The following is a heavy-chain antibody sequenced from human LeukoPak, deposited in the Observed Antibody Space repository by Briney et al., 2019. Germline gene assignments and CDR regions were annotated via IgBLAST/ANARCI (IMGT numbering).Heavy chain of an antibody. J-gene: IGHJ4*02. CDR1: GYTFTGYY. V-gene: IGHV1-2*02. CDR3: ARDFGDIVVVPAAMSY. CDR2: INPNSGGT. D-gene: IGHD2-2*01. Sequence: ASVKVSCKASGYTFTGYYMHWVRQAPGQGLEWMGWINPNSGGTNYAQKFQGRVTMTRDTSISTAYMELSRQRSDDTAVYYCARDFGDIVVVPAAMSYWGQGTLVTVSS.